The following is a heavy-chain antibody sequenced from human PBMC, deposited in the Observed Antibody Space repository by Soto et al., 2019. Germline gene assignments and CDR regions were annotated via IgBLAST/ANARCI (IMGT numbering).Heavy chain of an antibody. Sequence: QLQLQESGPGLVKPSETLSLTCSVSDDSINSDKYYWGWIRQPPGKGLEWIGSIYYRGNAYYNPSLQCRVTISLDKSRRQFSLKLNSVSAADSAVYFCARLEGLATSSYYFDFWCPGALVTVSS. V-gene: IGHV4-39*01. D-gene: IGHD6-6*01. CDR3: ARLEGLATSSYYFDF. CDR1: DDSINSDKYY. CDR2: IYYRGNA. J-gene: IGHJ4*02.